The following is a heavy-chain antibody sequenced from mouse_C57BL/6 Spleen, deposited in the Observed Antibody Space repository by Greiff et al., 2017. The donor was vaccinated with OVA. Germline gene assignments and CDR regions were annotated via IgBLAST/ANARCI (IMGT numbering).Heavy chain of an antibody. CDR2: IYPGDGDT. J-gene: IGHJ1*03. CDR1: GYAFSSSW. Sequence: QVQLKQSGPELVKPGASVKISCKASGYAFSSSWMNWVKQRPGKGLEWIGRIYPGDGDTNYNGKFKGKATLTADKSSSTAYMQLSSLTSEDSAVYFCARKDYWYFDVWGTGTTVTVSS. V-gene: IGHV1-82*01. CDR3: ARKDYWYFDV.